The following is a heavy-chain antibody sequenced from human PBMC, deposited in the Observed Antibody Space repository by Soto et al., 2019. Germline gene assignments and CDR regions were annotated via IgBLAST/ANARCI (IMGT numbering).Heavy chain of an antibody. CDR1: GFTFSSYG. J-gene: IGHJ6*02. CDR3: ARDLYYYYDSSGYYRDYYGMDV. CDR2: IWYDGSNK. D-gene: IGHD3-22*01. V-gene: IGHV3-33*01. Sequence: GGSLRLSCAASGFTFSSYGMHWVRQAPGKGLEWVAVIWYDGSNKYYADSVKGRFTISRDNSKNTLYLQMNSLRAEDTAVYYCARDLYYYYDSSGYYRDYYGMDVWGQGTTVTGSS.